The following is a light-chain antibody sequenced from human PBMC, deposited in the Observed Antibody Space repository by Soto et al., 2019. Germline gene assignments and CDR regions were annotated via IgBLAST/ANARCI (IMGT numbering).Light chain of an antibody. V-gene: IGLV2-14*01. J-gene: IGLJ2*01. CDR2: EVS. CDR3: SSYTSSSTLV. CDR1: SSDVGGYNY. Sequence: QSALTQPASVSGSPGQSITISCTGTSSDVGGYNYVSWYQQHPGKAPKLMIYEVSNRPSGGSNRFSGSKSGNTASLSISGLQADDEADYYCSSYTSSSTLVFGGGTKLTVL.